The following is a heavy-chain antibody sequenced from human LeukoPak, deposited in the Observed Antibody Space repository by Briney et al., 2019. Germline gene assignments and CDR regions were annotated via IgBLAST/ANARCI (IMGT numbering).Heavy chain of an antibody. CDR3: AKNRAWAAAGT. D-gene: IGHD6-13*01. V-gene: IGHV3-23*01. J-gene: IGHJ4*02. Sequence: GGSLRLSCAASGFTFNSYAMSWVRQAPGKGLEWVSAISGSGGSTYYADSVKGRFTISRDNPNNTLYLQMNSLRAEDTAVYYWAKNRAWAAAGTWGQGTLVTVSS. CDR1: GFTFNSYA. CDR2: ISGSGGST.